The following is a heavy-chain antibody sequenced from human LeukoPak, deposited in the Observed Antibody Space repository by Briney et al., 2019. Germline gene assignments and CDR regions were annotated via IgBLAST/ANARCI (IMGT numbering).Heavy chain of an antibody. Sequence: GESLKISCKGSGYSFTSYWIGWVRQMPGKGLEWVANIKQDGSEKYYVDSVKGRFTISRDNAKNSLYLQMNSLRAEDTAVYYCARVGPGRYCSSTSCYMGYYFDYWGQGTLVTVSS. V-gene: IGHV3-7*02. J-gene: IGHJ4*02. CDR2: IKQDGSEK. D-gene: IGHD2-2*02. CDR1: GYSFTSYW. CDR3: ARVGPGRYCSSTSCYMGYYFDY.